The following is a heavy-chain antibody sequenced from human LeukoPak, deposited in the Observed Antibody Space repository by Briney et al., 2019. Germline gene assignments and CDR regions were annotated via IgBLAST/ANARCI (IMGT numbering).Heavy chain of an antibody. D-gene: IGHD4-23*01. J-gene: IGHJ4*02. CDR2: ISSSSSYI. V-gene: IGHV3-21*01. CDR1: GGSFSGYY. Sequence: PSETLSLTCAVYGGSFSGYYWSWIRQPPGKGLEWVSSISSSSSYIYYADSVKGRFTISRDNAKNSLYLQMTSLRAEDTAVYYCARTGITVAPPFDYWGQGTLVTVSS. CDR3: ARTGITVAPPFDY.